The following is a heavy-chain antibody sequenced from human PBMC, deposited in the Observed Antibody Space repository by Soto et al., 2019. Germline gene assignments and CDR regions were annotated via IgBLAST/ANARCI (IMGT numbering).Heavy chain of an antibody. V-gene: IGHV1-2*04. CDR1: GYTFTGYY. CDR3: ARGSSSWYHNFDY. J-gene: IGHJ4*02. D-gene: IGHD6-13*01. Sequence: ASVKVSCKASGYTFTGYYMHWVRQAPGQGLEWMGWINPNSGGTNYAQKFQGWVTMTGDTSISTAYMELSRLRSDDTAVYYCARGSSSWYHNFDYWGQGTLVTVSS. CDR2: INPNSGGT.